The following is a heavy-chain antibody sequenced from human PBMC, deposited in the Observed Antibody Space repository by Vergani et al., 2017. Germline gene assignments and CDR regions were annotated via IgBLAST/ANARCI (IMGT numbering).Heavy chain of an antibody. Sequence: QVQLQESGPGLVKPSETLSLTCTVSGGSISSSSYYWGWIRQPPGKGLEWIGSIYYSGSTYYNPSLKSRVTISVDTSKNQFSLKLSSVTAADTAVYYCARRGYGDYGVFDYWGQGTLVTVSS. CDR2: IYYSGST. CDR1: GGSISSSSYY. D-gene: IGHD4-17*01. CDR3: ARRGYGDYGVFDY. V-gene: IGHV4-39*01. J-gene: IGHJ4*02.